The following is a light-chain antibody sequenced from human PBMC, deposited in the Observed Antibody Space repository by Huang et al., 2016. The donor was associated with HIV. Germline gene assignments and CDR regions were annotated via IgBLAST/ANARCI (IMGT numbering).Light chain of an antibody. V-gene: IGKV3-15*01. CDR3: HQYNNWLLS. J-gene: IGKJ4*01. CDR2: GSS. Sequence: IVMTQSPATLSVSPGQRVTLSCRANRSVSTNLAWYQQSHGQAPRLLIYGSSTRAPEIPARFSGSGSGTDFSLTISSLQSEDFALYYCHQYNNWLLSFGGGTRV. CDR1: RSVSTN.